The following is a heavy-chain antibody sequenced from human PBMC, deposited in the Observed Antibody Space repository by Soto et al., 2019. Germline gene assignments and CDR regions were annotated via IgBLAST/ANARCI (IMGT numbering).Heavy chain of an antibody. V-gene: IGHV4-4*02. CDR1: GGSISSSNW. CDR3: ARIQGRSIAAAGPDY. D-gene: IGHD6-13*01. Sequence: SETLSLTCAVSGGSISSSNWWSWVRQPPGKGLEWIGEIYHSGSTNYNPSLKSRVTISVDKSKNQFSLKLSSVTAADTAVYYCARIQGRSIAAAGPDYWGQGTLVTVPQ. CDR2: IYHSGST. J-gene: IGHJ4*02.